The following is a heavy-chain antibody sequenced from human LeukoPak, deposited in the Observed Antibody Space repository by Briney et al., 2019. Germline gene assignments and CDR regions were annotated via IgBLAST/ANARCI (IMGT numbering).Heavy chain of an antibody. D-gene: IGHD5-12*01. Sequence: PSEPLSLTCTVSGGSISSGGYYWRWIRQHPGKGLQWIGYIYYSGSTYYTPSLKNRVTISVATSKNQFSLRLSSVTAVDTAVYYCARGGGGYSWYFDLWGRGTLVTVSS. CDR1: GGSISSGGYY. CDR3: ARGGGGYSWYFDL. J-gene: IGHJ2*01. CDR2: IYYSGST. V-gene: IGHV4-31*03.